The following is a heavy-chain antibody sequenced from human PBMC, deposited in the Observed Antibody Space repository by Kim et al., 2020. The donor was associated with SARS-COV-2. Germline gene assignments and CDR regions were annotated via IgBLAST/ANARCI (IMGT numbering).Heavy chain of an antibody. J-gene: IGHJ4*02. CDR2: IYSGGST. V-gene: IGHV3-53*01. CDR1: GFTVSSNY. Sequence: GGSLRLSCAASGFTVSSNYMSWVRQAPGKGLEWVSVIYSGGSTYYADSVKGRFTISRDNSKNTLYLQMNSLRAEDTAVYYCARGNYYDSSGYYYWGQGTLVTVSS. CDR3: ARGNYYDSSGYYY. D-gene: IGHD3-22*01.